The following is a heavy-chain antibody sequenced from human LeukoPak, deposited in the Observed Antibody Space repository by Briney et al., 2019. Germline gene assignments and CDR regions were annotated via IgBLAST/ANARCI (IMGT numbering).Heavy chain of an antibody. CDR1: GGSISSSSYY. CDR2: IYYSGST. J-gene: IGHJ4*02. V-gene: IGHV4-39*07. Sequence: TSETLSLTCTVSGGSISSSSYYWGWIRQPPGKGLEWIGSIYYSGSTYYNPSLKSRVTISVDTSKNQFSLKLSSVTAADTAVYYCARDAVMITFGGVIVDNIRAGERALDYWGQGTLVTVSS. CDR3: ARDAVMITFGGVIVDNIRAGERALDY. D-gene: IGHD3-16*02.